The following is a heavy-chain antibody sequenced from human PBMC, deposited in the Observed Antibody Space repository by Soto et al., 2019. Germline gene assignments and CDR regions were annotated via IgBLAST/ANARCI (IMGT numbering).Heavy chain of an antibody. V-gene: IGHV3-23*01. Sequence: EVQLLESGGGLVQPGGSLRLSCAASGFTFSSYAMSWVRQAPGKGLEWVSAISGSGGSTYYADSVKGRFTISRDNSKTTLYLQMNSLRAEDTAVYYCANDAWHIVVVTAILNAFDIWGQGTMVTVSS. CDR3: ANDAWHIVVVTAILNAFDI. CDR1: GFTFSSYA. D-gene: IGHD2-21*02. CDR2: ISGSGGST. J-gene: IGHJ3*02.